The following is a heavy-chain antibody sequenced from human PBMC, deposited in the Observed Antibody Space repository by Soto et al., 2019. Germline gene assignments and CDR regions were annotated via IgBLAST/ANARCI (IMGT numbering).Heavy chain of an antibody. V-gene: IGHV1-69*13. CDR3: ARRKEAMVSIYGMDV. D-gene: IGHD5-18*01. J-gene: IGHJ6*02. Sequence: ASVKVSCKASGGTFSSYAISWVRQAPGQGLEWMGGIIPIFDTANYAQKFQGRVTITADESTSTAYMELSSLRSEDTAVYYCARRKEAMVSIYGMDVWGQGTTVTVS. CDR1: GGTFSSYA. CDR2: IIPIFDTA.